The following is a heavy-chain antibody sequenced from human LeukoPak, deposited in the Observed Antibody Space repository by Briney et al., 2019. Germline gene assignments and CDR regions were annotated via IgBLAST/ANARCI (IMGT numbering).Heavy chain of an antibody. CDR3: VQTAVGDTSWIDP. Sequence: SETLSLTCTVSGGSISSYYWSWIRQPPGKGLEWIGYIYYSGSTNYNPSLKSRVTISVDTSRNQFSLKLSSVTAADTAVYYCVQTAVGDTSWIDPWGQGTLVIVSS. V-gene: IGHV4-59*01. CDR1: GGSISSYY. J-gene: IGHJ5*02. CDR2: IYYSGST. D-gene: IGHD2-21*02.